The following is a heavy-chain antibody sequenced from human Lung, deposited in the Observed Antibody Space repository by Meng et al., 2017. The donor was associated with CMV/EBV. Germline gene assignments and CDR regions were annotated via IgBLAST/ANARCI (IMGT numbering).Heavy chain of an antibody. J-gene: IGHJ6*02. Sequence: ASVXVSCKASGYTFTSYGISWVRQAPGQGLEWMGWISAYNGNTNYAQKLQGRVTMTTDTSTSTAYMELRSLRSDDTAVYYCARDRTPDIVVPHYYYGMDVWXQGTTVTVSS. CDR2: ISAYNGNT. V-gene: IGHV1-18*01. CDR3: ARDRTPDIVVPHYYYGMDV. D-gene: IGHD2-2*01. CDR1: GYTFTSYG.